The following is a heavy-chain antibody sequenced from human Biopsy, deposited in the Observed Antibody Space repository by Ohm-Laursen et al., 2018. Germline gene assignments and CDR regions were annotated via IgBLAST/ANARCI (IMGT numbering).Heavy chain of an antibody. CDR2: ISDTGTT. CDR3: ARLFRLDDYWNDDPPDGFDV. J-gene: IGHJ3*01. CDR1: GGSIGGSGVY. Sequence: TLSLTCPVSGGSIGGSGVYWSWIRQPPGKGLEWIGYISDTGTTNYNPSLRGRVAMSVDTSKNQFSLQLTSVTAADTAMFFCARLFRLDDYWNDDPPDGFDVWGQGTMVTVSS. V-gene: IGHV4-61*08. D-gene: IGHD3-3*01.